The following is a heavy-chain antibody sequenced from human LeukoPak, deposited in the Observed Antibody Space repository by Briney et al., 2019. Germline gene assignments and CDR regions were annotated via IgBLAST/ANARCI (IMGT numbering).Heavy chain of an antibody. CDR2: IYYSGST. CDR3: ARTLYYYGLDV. V-gene: IGHV4-39*01. Sequence: SETLSLTCTVSGGSISSSSYYWGWIRQPPGKGLEWIGSIYYSGSTYYNPSLKSRVTISVDTSKNQFSLKLSSVTAADTAVFYCARTLYYYGLDVWGQGTAVTVSS. CDR1: GGSISSSSYY. J-gene: IGHJ6*02.